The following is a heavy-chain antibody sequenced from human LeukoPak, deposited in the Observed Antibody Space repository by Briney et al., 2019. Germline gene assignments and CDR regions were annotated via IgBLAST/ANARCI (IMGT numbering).Heavy chain of an antibody. CDR3: ARGGIAVAGTSYGMDV. J-gene: IGHJ6*02. Sequence: ASVTVSCKASGYTFTSYDINWVRQASGQGLEWMGWMNPNSGNTVYAQKFQGRVTMTRNTSISTAYMELSSLRSEDTAVYYCARGGIAVAGTSYGMDVWGQGTTVTVSS. D-gene: IGHD6-19*01. CDR2: MNPNSGNT. V-gene: IGHV1-8*01. CDR1: GYTFTSYD.